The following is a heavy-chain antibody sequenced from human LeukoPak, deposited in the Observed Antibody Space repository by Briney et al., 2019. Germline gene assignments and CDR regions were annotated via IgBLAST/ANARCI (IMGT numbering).Heavy chain of an antibody. D-gene: IGHD2-2*02. V-gene: IGHV1-3*01. J-gene: IGHJ5*02. CDR3: ARLYPPGYCSSTSCYTWFDP. Sequence: ASVKVSCKASGYTFTSYAMHWVRQVPGQRLEWMGWINAGNGNTKYSQKFQGRVTITRDTSASTAYMELSSLRSEDTAVYYCARLYPPGYCSSTSCYTWFDPWGQGTLVTVSS. CDR1: GYTFTSYA. CDR2: INAGNGNT.